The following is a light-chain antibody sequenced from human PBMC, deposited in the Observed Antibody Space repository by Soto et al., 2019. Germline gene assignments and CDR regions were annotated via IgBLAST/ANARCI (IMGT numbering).Light chain of an antibody. Sequence: QSVLTQPASGYGSPGQSITISCTGTSSDVGSYNLVSWYQQHPGKAPKLMIYEGSKRPSGVSNRFSGSKSGNTASLTISGLQAEDEADYYCCAYAGSSTFDVFGTGTKVTVL. CDR3: CAYAGSSTFDV. J-gene: IGLJ1*01. CDR1: SSDVGSYNL. CDR2: EGS. V-gene: IGLV2-23*03.